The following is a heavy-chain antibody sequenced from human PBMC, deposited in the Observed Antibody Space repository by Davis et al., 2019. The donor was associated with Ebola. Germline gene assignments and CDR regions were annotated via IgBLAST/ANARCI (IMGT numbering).Heavy chain of an antibody. CDR1: GFTFSSYT. CDR2: IKQDGSRK. D-gene: IGHD3-3*02. CDR3: SRDSRAHFWSGYFNYYGMDD. Sequence: GGSLRLSCAASGFTFSSYTMHYVRQAPGDGREWVANIKQDGSRKYSVDCVKVVFTISRDNSKKTLYLQMNSLRAEDTAVYYCSRDSRAHFWSGYFNYYGMDDWGKGTTVTVSS. V-gene: IGHV3-7*01. J-gene: IGHJ6*04.